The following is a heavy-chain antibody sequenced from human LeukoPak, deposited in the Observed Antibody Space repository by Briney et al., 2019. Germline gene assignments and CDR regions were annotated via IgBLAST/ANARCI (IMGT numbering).Heavy chain of an antibody. J-gene: IGHJ4*02. CDR1: GFTVSSNY. CDR2: IYSGGST. V-gene: IGHV3-66*01. D-gene: IGHD5-18*01. Sequence: PGGSLRLSCAASGFTVSSNYMSWVRQAPGKGLEWVSVIYSGGSTYYADSVRGRFTISRDNSKNTLYLQMNSLRAEDTAVYYCARVKYSYGYVDYWGQGTLVTVSS. CDR3: ARVKYSYGYVDY.